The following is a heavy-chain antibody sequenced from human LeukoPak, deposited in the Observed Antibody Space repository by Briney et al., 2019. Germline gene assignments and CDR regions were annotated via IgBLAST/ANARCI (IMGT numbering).Heavy chain of an antibody. CDR1: GGTFSSYA. J-gene: IGHJ4*02. CDR3: ARDAPTYSSSWGDYKAPYFDY. CDR2: IIPIFGTA. D-gene: IGHD6-13*01. V-gene: IGHV1-69*05. Sequence: SVKASCKVSGGTFSSYAISLVRQAPGQGLEWMGGIIPIFGTANYAQKFQGRVTITTDESTSTADMELSSLRSEDTAVYYCARDAPTYSSSWGDYKAPYFDYWGQGTLVTVSS.